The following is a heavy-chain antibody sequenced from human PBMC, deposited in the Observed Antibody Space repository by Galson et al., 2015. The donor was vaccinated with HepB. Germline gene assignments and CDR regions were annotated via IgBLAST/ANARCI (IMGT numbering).Heavy chain of an antibody. CDR3: ARRGYCSGGSCFSAAFDI. J-gene: IGHJ3*02. Sequence: QSGAEVKKPGESLKISCKGSGYSFTTYWIAWVRQMPGKGLEYMGIIYPGDSDTRYRQSFQGQVTISAGKSISTAYLQWGSLKASDTGMYYCARRGYCSGGSCFSAAFDIWGQGTMVTVSS. CDR1: GYSFTTYW. CDR2: IYPGDSDT. D-gene: IGHD2-15*01. V-gene: IGHV5-51*01.